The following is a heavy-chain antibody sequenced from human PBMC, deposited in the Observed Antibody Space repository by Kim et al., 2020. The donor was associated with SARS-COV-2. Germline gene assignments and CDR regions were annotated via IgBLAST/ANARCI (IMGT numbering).Heavy chain of an antibody. CDR3: ARVPYSSSWPTDYYYYGMDV. Sequence: ASVKVSCKASGYTFTSYAMHWVRQAPGQRLEWMGWINAGNGNTKYSQKFQGRVTITRDTSASTAYMELSSLRSEDTAVYYCARVPYSSSWPTDYYYYGMDVWGQGTTVTVSS. V-gene: IGHV1-3*01. D-gene: IGHD6-13*01. CDR1: GYTFTSYA. CDR2: INAGNGNT. J-gene: IGHJ6*02.